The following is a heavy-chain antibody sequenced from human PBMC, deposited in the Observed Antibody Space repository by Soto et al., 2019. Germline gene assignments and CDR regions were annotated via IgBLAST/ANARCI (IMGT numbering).Heavy chain of an antibody. Sequence: QVQLQESGPGLVKPSETLSLTCTVSGGSVSSGSYYWSWIRQPPGKGLEWIGYIYYSGSTNYNPALKSRVTISVATSKNQFSLKLSSVTAADTAVYYCAREVVVVVDTRGAFDIWGQGTMVTVSS. D-gene: IGHD2-15*01. V-gene: IGHV4-61*01. J-gene: IGHJ3*02. CDR3: AREVVVVVDTRGAFDI. CDR2: IYYSGST. CDR1: GGSVSSGSYY.